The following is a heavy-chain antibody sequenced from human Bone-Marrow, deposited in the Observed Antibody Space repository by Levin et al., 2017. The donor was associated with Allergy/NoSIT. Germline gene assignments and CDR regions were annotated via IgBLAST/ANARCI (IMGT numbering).Heavy chain of an antibody. V-gene: IGHV3-21*01. CDR1: GFTFSSYR. CDR2: ISSRTSYI. CDR3: ARDNEVRGGPIYNFYGMDV. Sequence: GGSLRLSCAASGFTFSSYRMNWVRQAPGKGLEWVSSISSRTSYIYYADSVKGRFTISRDNAKNSLYLQMTSLRGEDTAVYYCARDNEVRGGPIYNFYGMDVWGQGTTVSVSS. J-gene: IGHJ6*02. D-gene: IGHD3-10*01.